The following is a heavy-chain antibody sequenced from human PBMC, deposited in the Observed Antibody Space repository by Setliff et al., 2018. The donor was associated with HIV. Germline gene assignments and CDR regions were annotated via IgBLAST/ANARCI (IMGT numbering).Heavy chain of an antibody. CDR3: ARGLTARRVGNFDY. CDR1: NGSFSNYY. D-gene: IGHD6-6*01. CDR2: INHSGST. Sequence: SETLSLTCAVYNGSFSNYYWTWIRQPPGKGQEWIGEINHSGSTNYNPSLKSRVTISVDTSKKQFSLDLRSVTAADTAVYYCARGLTARRVGNFDYWGRGTLVTVSS. J-gene: IGHJ4*02. V-gene: IGHV4-34*01.